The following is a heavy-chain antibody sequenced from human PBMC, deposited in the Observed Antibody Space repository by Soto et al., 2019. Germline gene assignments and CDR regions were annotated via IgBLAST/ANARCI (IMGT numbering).Heavy chain of an antibody. Sequence: ASVKVSCKASGYTFTGYYVHWVRQATGEGLEWMGWINPNSGDTYLAQRFQGRVTMNRDTSIGTAYMELRGLTSDDTAKYYCAKAGAIVAAGTRVYLYNAMDVWGQGTTVTVSS. V-gene: IGHV1-2*02. CDR2: INPNSGDT. D-gene: IGHD1-26*01. CDR3: AKAGAIVAAGTRVYLYNAMDV. J-gene: IGHJ6*02. CDR1: GYTFTGYY.